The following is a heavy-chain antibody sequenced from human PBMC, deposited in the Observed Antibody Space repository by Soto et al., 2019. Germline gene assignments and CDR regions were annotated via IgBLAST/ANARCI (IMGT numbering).Heavy chain of an antibody. CDR3: ARLTHYYDSSGYYYDY. CDR1: GGTFSSYA. J-gene: IGHJ4*02. CDR2: IIPNFGTA. V-gene: IGHV1-69*06. Sequence: QVQLVQSGAEVKKPGSSVKVSCKASGGTFSSYAISWVRQAPGQGLEWMGGIIPNFGTANYAQKFHGRVTITADKSTSTAYMELSSLRSEDTAVYYCARLTHYYDSSGYYYDYWGQGTLVTVSS. D-gene: IGHD3-22*01.